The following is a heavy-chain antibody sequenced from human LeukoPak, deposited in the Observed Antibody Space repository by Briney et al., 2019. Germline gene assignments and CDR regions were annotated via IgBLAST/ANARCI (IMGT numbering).Heavy chain of an antibody. CDR2: IFPGGGEI. CDR3: ATYRQVLLPFES. V-gene: IGHV3-23*01. Sequence: GGSLRLSCAASGFTFSTFARSWVRQPPGKGLEWVSSIFPGGGEIHYADSVRGRFTISRDNSKNNLSLQMNSLRAEDTAIYYCATYRQVLLPFESWGQGTLVTVSS. J-gene: IGHJ4*02. D-gene: IGHD2-8*02. CDR1: GFTFSTFA.